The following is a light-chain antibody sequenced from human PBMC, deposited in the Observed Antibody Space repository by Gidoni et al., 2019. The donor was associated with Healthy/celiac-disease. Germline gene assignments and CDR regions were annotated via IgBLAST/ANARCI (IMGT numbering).Light chain of an antibody. J-gene: IGKJ4*01. Sequence: EIVLTQSPATLSLSPGERATRSCRASQSVSSYLAWYQQKPGQAPRLLIYDASNRATGIPARFSGSGSGTDFTLTISRLEPEDFAVYYCQQRSNWVTFGGGTKVEIK. CDR1: QSVSSY. CDR3: QQRSNWVT. V-gene: IGKV3-11*01. CDR2: DAS.